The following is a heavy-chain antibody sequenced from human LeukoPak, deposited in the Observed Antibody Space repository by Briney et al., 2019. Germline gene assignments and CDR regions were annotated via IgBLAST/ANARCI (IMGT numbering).Heavy chain of an antibody. Sequence: GGSLRLSCAASGFTFDDYAMHWVRQAPGKGLEWVSGISWNSGSIRYADSVKGRFTISRDNAKNSLFLQMNSLRDEDTALYHCTKATVDTSMVKGHYFDYWGQGTLVTVSS. CDR1: GFTFDDYA. CDR3: TKATVDTSMVKGHYFDY. D-gene: IGHD5-18*01. J-gene: IGHJ4*02. CDR2: ISWNSGSI. V-gene: IGHV3-9*01.